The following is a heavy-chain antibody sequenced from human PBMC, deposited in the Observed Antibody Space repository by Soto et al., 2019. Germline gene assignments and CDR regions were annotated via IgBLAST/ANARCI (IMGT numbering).Heavy chain of an antibody. V-gene: IGHV3-15*07. CDR1: GFTFTNAW. Sequence: GGSLRLSCEASGFTFTNAWMNWVRQAPGQGLEWVGRIRSNSDGGTTDYAAPVKGRFSISRDDSKNTLYLQMNSLKTEDTAVYYCSTTKAGTNTFGIWDQGTMVTVSS. CDR2: IRSNSDGGTT. D-gene: IGHD1-7*01. CDR3: STTKAGTNTFGI. J-gene: IGHJ3*02.